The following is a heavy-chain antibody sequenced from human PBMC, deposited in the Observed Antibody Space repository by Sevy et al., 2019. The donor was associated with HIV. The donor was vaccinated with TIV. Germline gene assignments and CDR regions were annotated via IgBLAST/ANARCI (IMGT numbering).Heavy chain of an antibody. J-gene: IGHJ4*02. CDR3: ARDPRMYGDYLLAYFDY. D-gene: IGHD2-8*01. CDR1: GFTPSTYG. Sequence: GGSLRLSCAASGFTPSTYGMHRVRQAPGKGLEWVAVIGYDRSNKYYADSVKGRFTISRDNSKNTLFLQMDSLRAEDTAVYYCARDPRMYGDYLLAYFDYWGQGTLVTVSS. CDR2: IGYDRSNK. V-gene: IGHV3-33*01.